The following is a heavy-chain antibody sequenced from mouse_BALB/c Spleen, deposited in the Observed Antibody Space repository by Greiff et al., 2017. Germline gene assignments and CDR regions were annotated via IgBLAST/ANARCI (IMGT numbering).Heavy chain of an antibody. V-gene: IGHV1-77*01. Sequence: QVQLKQSGPELVKPGASVKMSCKASGYTFTDYVISWVKQRTGQGLEWIGEIYPGSGSTYYNEKFKGKATLTADKSSNTAYMQLSSLTSEDSAVYFCARGYYGSSPYWYFDVWGAGTTVTVSS. CDR3: ARGYYGSSPYWYFDV. J-gene: IGHJ1*01. D-gene: IGHD1-1*01. CDR2: IYPGSGST. CDR1: GYTFTDYV.